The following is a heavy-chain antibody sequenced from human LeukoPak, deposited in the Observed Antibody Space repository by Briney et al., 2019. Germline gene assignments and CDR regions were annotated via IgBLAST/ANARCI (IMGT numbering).Heavy chain of an antibody. V-gene: IGHV4-61*01. Sequence: PSETLSLTCTVSGGSISSSSYYWSWIRQPPGKGLEWIGYIYYSGSTNYNPSLKSRVTISVDTSKNQFSLKLSSVTAADTAVYYCARGPGPFDYWGQGTLVTVSS. CDR1: GGSISSSSYY. CDR3: ARGPGPFDY. J-gene: IGHJ4*02. CDR2: IYYSGST.